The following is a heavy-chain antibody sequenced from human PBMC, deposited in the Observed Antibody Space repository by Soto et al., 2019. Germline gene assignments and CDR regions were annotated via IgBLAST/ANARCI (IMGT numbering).Heavy chain of an antibody. J-gene: IGHJ6*03. V-gene: IGHV1-18*01. CDR1: GYIFTRYG. D-gene: IGHD3-10*01. CDR3: ARFNGSGTNYYMDV. Sequence: HGQLVQSGAELKKPGASAKVSCKASGYIFTRYGISWVRQAPGQGLEWMAWISVDSGNTNYAQNFQGRVTMTTDTSASTAHMELRSLRSDDTAVYYCARFNGSGTNYYMDVWGKGTTVIVSS. CDR2: ISVDSGNT.